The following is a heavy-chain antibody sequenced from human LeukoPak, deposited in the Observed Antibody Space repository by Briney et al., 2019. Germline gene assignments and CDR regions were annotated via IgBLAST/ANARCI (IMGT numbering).Heavy chain of an antibody. J-gene: IGHJ6*03. CDR1: GFTFSSYS. CDR2: ISSSSSTI. V-gene: IGHV3-48*04. CDR3: ARVPKIGYSSGWYGRGNYYYYMDV. D-gene: IGHD6-19*01. Sequence: PGGSLRLSCAASGFTFSSYSMNWVRQAPGKGLEWVSYISSSSSTIYYADSVKGRFTISRDNAKNSLYLQMNSLRAEDTAVYYCARVPKIGYSSGWYGRGNYYYYMDVWGKGTTVTVSS.